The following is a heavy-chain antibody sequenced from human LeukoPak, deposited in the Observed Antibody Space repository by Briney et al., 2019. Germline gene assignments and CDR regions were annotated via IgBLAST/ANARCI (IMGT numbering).Heavy chain of an antibody. J-gene: IGHJ4*02. V-gene: IGHV4-39*02. D-gene: IGHD3-16*01. CDR2: IFYSGST. CDR1: GASINSTNYY. Sequence: SETLSLTCTVSGASINSTNYYWGWIRQPPGKGLEWIGSIFYSGSTFYNPSLKSRVTISVDTSKNHFSLKLDSVTATDTAVYYCARRVRGYGGYFDYWGQGTLVSVPS. CDR3: ARRVRGYGGYFDY.